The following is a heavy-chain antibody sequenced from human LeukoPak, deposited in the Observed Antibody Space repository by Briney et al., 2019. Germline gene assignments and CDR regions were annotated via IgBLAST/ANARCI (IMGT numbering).Heavy chain of an antibody. CDR1: GFTFDDYA. CDR2: ISGDGGKT. J-gene: IGHJ4*02. Sequence: PGGSLRLSCAVSGFTFDDYAMHWVRQAPGKCLEWVSLISGDGGKTYYGDNVKGRFTISRDNSKNSLYLQMNSLRTEDTAFYYCAKEKEYTYGYYYFDNWGQGALVTVSS. V-gene: IGHV3-43*02. D-gene: IGHD5-18*01. CDR3: AKEKEYTYGYYYFDN.